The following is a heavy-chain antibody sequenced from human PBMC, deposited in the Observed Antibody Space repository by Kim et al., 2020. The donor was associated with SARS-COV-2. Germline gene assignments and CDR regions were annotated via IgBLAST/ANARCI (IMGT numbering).Heavy chain of an antibody. Sequence: TYYADSVKGRLTLSRDNSKNTLYLQMDSLRAEDTAVYYCAKLSGALSSLDVWGQGTTVTVSS. CDR3: AKLSGALSSLDV. CDR2: T. V-gene: IGHV3-23*01. D-gene: IGHD3-16*02. J-gene: IGHJ6*02.